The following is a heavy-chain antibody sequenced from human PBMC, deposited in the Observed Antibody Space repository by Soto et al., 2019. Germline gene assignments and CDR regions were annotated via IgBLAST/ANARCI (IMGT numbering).Heavy chain of an antibody. CDR3: AGSHDSSGYYTPDFDY. CDR1: GGSISSYY. J-gene: IGHJ4*02. CDR2: IYYSGST. Sequence: TSETLSLTCTVSGGSISSYYWSWIRQPPGKGLEWIGYIYYSGSTNYNPSLKSRVTISVDTSKNQFSLNLNSVTAADTAVYYCAGSHDSSGYYTPDFDYWGQGTLVTVSS. D-gene: IGHD3-22*01. V-gene: IGHV4-59*12.